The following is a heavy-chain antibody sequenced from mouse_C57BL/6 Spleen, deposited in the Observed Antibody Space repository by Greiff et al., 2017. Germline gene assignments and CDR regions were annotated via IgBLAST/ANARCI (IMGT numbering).Heavy chain of an antibody. CDR3: ARPNWAFDY. CDR2: IDPSDSYT. Sequence: QVQLQQPGAELVKPGASVKLSCKASGYTFTSYWMQWVKQRPGQGLEWIGEIDPSDSYTNYNQKFKGKATLTVDTSSSTAYMQLSSLTSEDSAVYYCARPNWAFDYWGQGTTLTVSS. J-gene: IGHJ2*01. V-gene: IGHV1-50*01. CDR1: GYTFTSYW. D-gene: IGHD4-1*01.